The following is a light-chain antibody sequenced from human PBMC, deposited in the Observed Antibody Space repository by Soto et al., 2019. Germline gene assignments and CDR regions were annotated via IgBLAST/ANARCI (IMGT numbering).Light chain of an antibody. CDR1: QSVSNN. CDR3: QQYNEWPLT. V-gene: IGKV3-15*01. J-gene: IGKJ4*01. CDR2: FAS. Sequence: ERVMTQSPATLSVSPGEKATLSCRASQSVSNNLAWYQQKPGQAPRLLMYFASTRATGIPARFSGSGSGTEFSLTISSLQSEDFAVYYCQQYNEWPLTSGGGTKVETK.